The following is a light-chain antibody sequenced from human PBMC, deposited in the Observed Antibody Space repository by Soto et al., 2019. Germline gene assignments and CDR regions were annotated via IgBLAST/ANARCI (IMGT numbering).Light chain of an antibody. CDR1: SSNIEKNY. J-gene: IGLJ3*02. Sequence: QSVLTQPPSASGTPGQRVTLSCSGSSSNIEKNYAYWYQQVPGSAPRVLIYRNTERPSGVPDRFSGSKSGTSAYLAISGLRSEDEAVYYCVAWDDILSGRVFGGGTKLTVL. V-gene: IGLV1-47*01. CDR3: VAWDDILSGRV. CDR2: RNT.